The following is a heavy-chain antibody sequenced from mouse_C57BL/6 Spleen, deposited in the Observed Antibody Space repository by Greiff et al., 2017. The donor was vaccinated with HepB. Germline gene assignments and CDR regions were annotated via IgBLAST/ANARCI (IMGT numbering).Heavy chain of an antibody. CDR3: TRQVGAY. D-gene: IGHD3-1*01. Sequence: EVQGVESGTVLARPGASVKMSCKTSGYTFTSYWMHWVKQRPGQGLEWIGAIYPGNSDNSYNQKVKGKAKLTAVTSASTAYIELISLTNEDSAVYYCTRQVGAYWGQGTLVTVSA. J-gene: IGHJ3*01. CDR2: IYPGNSDN. CDR1: GYTFTSYW. V-gene: IGHV1-5*01.